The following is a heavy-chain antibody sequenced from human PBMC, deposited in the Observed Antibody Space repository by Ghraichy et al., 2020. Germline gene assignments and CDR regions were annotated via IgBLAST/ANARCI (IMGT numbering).Heavy chain of an antibody. Sequence: SQTLSLTCAVSGGSFSSSNWWSWVRQPPGKGLEWIGDIYHSGSANYNPSLKSRVTISLDKSNNQFSLKLSSVTAADTAVYYCVRITMIVGDDAFDIWGQGTMVTVSS. V-gene: IGHV4-4*02. CDR3: VRITMIVGDDAFDI. CDR2: IYHSGSA. D-gene: IGHD3-22*01. J-gene: IGHJ3*02. CDR1: GGSFSSSNW.